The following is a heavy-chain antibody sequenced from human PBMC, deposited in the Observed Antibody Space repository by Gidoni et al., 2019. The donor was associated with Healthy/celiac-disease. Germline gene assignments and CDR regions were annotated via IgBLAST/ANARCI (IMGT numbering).Heavy chain of an antibody. CDR3: ARARGPDTWTLAMGAFDI. J-gene: IGHJ3*02. Sequence: QVQLVESGGGVVQPGRSLRLSCAASGFTFSSYGMHWVRQAPGKGLEWVAVIWYDGSNKYYADSVKGRFTISRDNSKNTLYLQMNSLRAEDTAVYYCARARGPDTWTLAMGAFDIWGQGTMVTVSS. CDR2: IWYDGSNK. CDR1: GFTFSSYG. V-gene: IGHV3-33*01. D-gene: IGHD6-19*01.